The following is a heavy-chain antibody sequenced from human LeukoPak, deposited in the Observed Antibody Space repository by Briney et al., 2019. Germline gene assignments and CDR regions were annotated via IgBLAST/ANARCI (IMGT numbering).Heavy chain of an antibody. CDR3: ARDAGYGASSGWFDY. J-gene: IGHJ4*02. V-gene: IGHV4-4*07. Sequence: SETLSLTCTVSGGSISSYYWSWIRQPAGKGLEWIGRIYTSGGTNYNPSLKSRVTISVDKSKNQFSLKLSSVTAADTAVYYCARDAGYGASSGWFDYWGQGTLVTVSS. CDR1: GGSISSYY. D-gene: IGHD6-19*01. CDR2: IYTSGGT.